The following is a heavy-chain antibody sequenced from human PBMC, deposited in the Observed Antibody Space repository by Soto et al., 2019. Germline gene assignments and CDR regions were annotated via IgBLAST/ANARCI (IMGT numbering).Heavy chain of an antibody. CDR3: ASGRGAYSGYRFDY. D-gene: IGHD3-22*01. V-gene: IGHV3-53*02. Sequence: EVQLVETGGGLIQPGGSLRLSCAASGFTVSSNYMSWVRQAPGKGLERVSVIYRGGSTYYADSVKGRFTISRDNSKNTLYLQMNSLRAEDTAVYDCASGRGAYSGYRFDYWGEGTLVTVSS. CDR1: GFTVSSNY. CDR2: IYRGGST. J-gene: IGHJ4*02.